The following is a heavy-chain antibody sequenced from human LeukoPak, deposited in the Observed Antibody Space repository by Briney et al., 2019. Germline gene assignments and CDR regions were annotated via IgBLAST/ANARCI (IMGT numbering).Heavy chain of an antibody. CDR1: GYTFSSYG. V-gene: IGHV1-18*01. J-gene: IGHJ4*02. D-gene: IGHD3-22*01. CDR3: ARWGRYYYDSSGYFGVFDY. CDR2: ITVYNGNT. Sequence: ASVKVSCKASGYTFSSYGISWVRQAPGQGLGWMGWITVYNGNTNYAQKLQGRVTMTTDTSTSTAYMELRSLRSDDTAVYYCARWGRYYYDSSGYFGVFDYWGQGTLVTVSS.